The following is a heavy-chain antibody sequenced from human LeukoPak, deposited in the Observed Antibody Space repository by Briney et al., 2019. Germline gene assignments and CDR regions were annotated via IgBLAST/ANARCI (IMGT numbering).Heavy chain of an antibody. D-gene: IGHD3-22*01. CDR2: MNPNSGNT. Sequence: ASVKVSCKASGYTFTSCDINWVRQATGQGLEWMGWMNPNSGNTGYGQSFQGRITMTRNTSISTAHMELSSLRSEDTAVYYCARGWGRKYYYDSSGYSLLGYWGQGTLVTVSS. V-gene: IGHV1-8*01. CDR1: GYTFTSCD. CDR3: ARGWGRKYYYDSSGYSLLGY. J-gene: IGHJ4*02.